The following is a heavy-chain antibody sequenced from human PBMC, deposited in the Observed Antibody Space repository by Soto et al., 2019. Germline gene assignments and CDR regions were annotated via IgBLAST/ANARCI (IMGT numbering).Heavy chain of an antibody. CDR1: GGSISSGDYY. J-gene: IGHJ4*02. CDR2: IYYSGST. Sequence: SETLSLTCTVSGGSISSGDYYWSWIRQPPGKGLEWIGYIYYSGSTYYNPSLKSRVTISVDTSKNQFSLKLSSVTAADTAVYYCARDGKVRGIDYWGQGTLVTVSS. CDR3: ARDGKVRGIDY. V-gene: IGHV4-30-4*01. D-gene: IGHD3-10*01.